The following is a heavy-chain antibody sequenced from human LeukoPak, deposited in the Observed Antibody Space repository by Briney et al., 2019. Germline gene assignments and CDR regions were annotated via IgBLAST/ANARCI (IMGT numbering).Heavy chain of an antibody. CDR3: AKDYRAAAGTPNWFDP. CDR2: ISGSGGST. Sequence: GGSLGLSCAASGFTFSSYAMSWVRQAPGKGLEWVSAISGSGGSTYYADSVKGRFTISRDNSKNTLYLQMNSPRAEDTAVYYCAKDYRAAAGTPNWFDPWGQGTLVTVSS. V-gene: IGHV3-23*01. J-gene: IGHJ5*02. CDR1: GFTFSSYA. D-gene: IGHD6-13*01.